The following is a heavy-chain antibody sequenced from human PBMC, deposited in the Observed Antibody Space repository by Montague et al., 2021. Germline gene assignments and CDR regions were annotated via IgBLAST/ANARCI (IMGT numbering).Heavy chain of an antibody. J-gene: IGHJ6*03. V-gene: IGHV4-39*01. CDR3: ARRGGTMVRGVKGYMDV. CDR2: IYSSGST. D-gene: IGHD3-10*01. CDR1: GGSISRSSYY. Sequence: SETLSLTCTVSGGSISRSSYYWGWIRQPPGKGLEWIGSIYSSGSTYYNPSLKSRVTISADTSKNQFSLKLSSVTAADTAVYYCARRGGTMVRGVKGYMDVWGKGTTVTVSS.